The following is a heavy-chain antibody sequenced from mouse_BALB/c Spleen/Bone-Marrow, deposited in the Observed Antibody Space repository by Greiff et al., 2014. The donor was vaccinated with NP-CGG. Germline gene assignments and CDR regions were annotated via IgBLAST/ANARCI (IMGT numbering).Heavy chain of an antibody. Sequence: EVQLVESGGGLVKPGGSLKLSCAASGFTFSSYAMSWVRQSPEKRLEWVAEISSGGSYTYYPDTVTGRFTISRDNAKNTLYLEMSSLRSEDTCMYYCTGEGYDEQMDYWGQGTSVTVSS. CDR3: TGEGYDEQMDY. J-gene: IGHJ4*01. V-gene: IGHV5-9-4*01. CDR2: ISSGGSYT. D-gene: IGHD2-2*01. CDR1: GFTFSSYA.